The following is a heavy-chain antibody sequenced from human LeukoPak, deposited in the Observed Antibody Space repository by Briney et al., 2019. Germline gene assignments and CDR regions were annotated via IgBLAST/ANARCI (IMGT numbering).Heavy chain of an antibody. CDR3: ARDGGYDSSGRTDY. D-gene: IGHD3-22*01. V-gene: IGHV3-21*01. CDR1: GFTFSSYS. CDR2: ISSSSSYI. Sequence: GGSLRLSCAASGFTFSSYSMNWVRQAPGKGLEWVSSISSSSSYIYYADSVKGRFTISRDNAKNSLYLQTNSLRAEDTAVYYCARDGGYDSSGRTDYWGQGTLVTVSS. J-gene: IGHJ4*02.